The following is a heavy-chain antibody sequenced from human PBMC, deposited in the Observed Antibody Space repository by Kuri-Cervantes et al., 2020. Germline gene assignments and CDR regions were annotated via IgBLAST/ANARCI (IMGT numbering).Heavy chain of an antibody. CDR1: VGAISSYA. CDR3: AKGLNDYSYFDD. V-gene: IGHV1-69*13. D-gene: IGHD4-11*01. CDR2: IIPIFGTA. Sequence: SVKVSCKASVGAISSYAISRVRQAPGQGREWMGEIIPIFGTANYAQKYQGRVTITADETTSTADMELSSLRSEDTAVYYCAKGLNDYSYFDDWGQGTLVTVSS. J-gene: IGHJ4*02.